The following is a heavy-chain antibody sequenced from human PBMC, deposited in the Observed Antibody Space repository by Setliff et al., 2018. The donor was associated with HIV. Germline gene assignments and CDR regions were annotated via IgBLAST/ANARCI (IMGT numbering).Heavy chain of an antibody. D-gene: IGHD3-22*01. V-gene: IGHV5-10-1*01. CDR3: ARSGGPTYNYDSSGHYPDY. Sequence: GESLKISCKASGYNFTTYWITWVRQMPGKGLEWMGRIDPGDSDTNFSPSFQGHVTISVDRSITTAYLQWSSLKATDTAMYFCARSGGPTYNYDSSGHYPDYWGQGTLVTVSS. CDR2: IDPGDSDT. J-gene: IGHJ4*02. CDR1: GYNFTTYW.